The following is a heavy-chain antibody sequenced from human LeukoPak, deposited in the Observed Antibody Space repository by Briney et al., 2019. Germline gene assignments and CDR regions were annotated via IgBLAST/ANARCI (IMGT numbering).Heavy chain of an antibody. V-gene: IGHV1-69*06. J-gene: IGHJ3*02. CDR1: GATFTRYA. CDR3: ARYSGFDIVVVPAAPSADDAFDI. Sequence: PSVKVSCKASGATFTRYAISWVRQAPGQGLEWMGGIIPIFGTANYAQKFQGRVTITADKSTSTAYMELSSLRSEDTAVYYCARYSGFDIVVVPAAPSADDAFDIWGQGTMVTVSS. CDR2: IIPIFGTA. D-gene: IGHD2-2*01.